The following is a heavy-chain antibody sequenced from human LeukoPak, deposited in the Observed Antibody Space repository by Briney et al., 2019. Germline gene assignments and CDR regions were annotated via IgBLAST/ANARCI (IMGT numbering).Heavy chain of an antibody. CDR2: ISYDGSNK. Sequence: GGSLRISCAASGFTFSSYWMSWVRQAPGKGLEWVAVISYDGSNKYYADSVKGRFTISRDNSKNTLYLQMNSLRAEDTAVYYCARVHGPGYYYYGMDVWGQGTTVTVSS. CDR1: GFTFSSYW. CDR3: ARVHGPGYYYYGMDV. V-gene: IGHV3-30-3*01. J-gene: IGHJ6*02.